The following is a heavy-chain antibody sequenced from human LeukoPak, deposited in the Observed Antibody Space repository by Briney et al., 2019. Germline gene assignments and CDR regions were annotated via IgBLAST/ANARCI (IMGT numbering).Heavy chain of an antibody. J-gene: IGHJ3*02. V-gene: IGHV1-18*01. CDR1: GYTFTSYG. D-gene: IGHD3-10*01. CDR3: ARSISMIRGIHDAFDI. Sequence: ASVKVSCKASGYTFTSYGISWVRQAPGQGLEWMGWISPYNGNTNYVQKLQDRVTMTTDTSTSTAYMELRSLRSDDTAVYYCARSISMIRGIHDAFDIWGQGTMVTVSS. CDR2: ISPYNGNT.